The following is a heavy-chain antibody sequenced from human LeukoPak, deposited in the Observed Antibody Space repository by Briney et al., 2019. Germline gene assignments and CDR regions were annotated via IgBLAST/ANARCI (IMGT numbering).Heavy chain of an antibody. D-gene: IGHD1-26*01. Sequence: SETLSLTCTVSGGSISSGGYYWSWIRQHPGKGLEWIGYIYYSGSTYYNPSLKSRVTISVDTSKNQFSLKLSSVTAADTAVYYCARVVGEGSYLYYYYYMDVWGKGATVTVSS. CDR2: IYYSGST. CDR3: ARVVGEGSYLYYYYYMDV. J-gene: IGHJ6*03. CDR1: GGSISSGGYY. V-gene: IGHV4-31*03.